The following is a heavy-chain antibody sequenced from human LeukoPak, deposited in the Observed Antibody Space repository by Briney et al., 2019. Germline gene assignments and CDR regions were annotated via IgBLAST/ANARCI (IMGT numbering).Heavy chain of an antibody. CDR1: GFTFDDYG. CDR3: ARAAVAGFDY. CDR2: INWNGGST. J-gene: IGHJ4*02. V-gene: IGHV3-20*04. D-gene: IGHD6-19*01. Sequence: PGGSLRLSCAASGFTFDDYGMSWVRQAPGKGLGWGSGINWNGGSTGYADSVKGRFTFSRDNAKNSLYLQMNSLRAEDTALYYCARAAVAGFDYWGQGTLVTVSS.